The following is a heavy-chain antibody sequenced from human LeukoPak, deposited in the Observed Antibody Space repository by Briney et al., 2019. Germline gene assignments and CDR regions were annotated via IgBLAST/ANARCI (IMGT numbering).Heavy chain of an antibody. CDR1: GFTVSSTY. V-gene: IGHV3-66*01. D-gene: IGHD6-19*01. Sequence: PGGSLRLSCAASGFTVSSTYMSWVRQAPGKGLEWVSVIYSGGTTYYADSVKGRFTISRDNSKNTLYLQMNSLRTEDTAVYYCARDPSNSSGWYAYLDSWGQGTLVAVSS. CDR2: IYSGGTT. J-gene: IGHJ4*02. CDR3: ARDPSNSSGWYAYLDS.